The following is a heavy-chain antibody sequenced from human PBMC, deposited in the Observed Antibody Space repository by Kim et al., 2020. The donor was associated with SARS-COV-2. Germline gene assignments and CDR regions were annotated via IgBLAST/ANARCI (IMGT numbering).Heavy chain of an antibody. Sequence: SETLSLTCAVSGGSISSGGYSWSWIRQPPGKGLEWIGYIYYSGSTYYNPSLKSRVTISVDRSKNQFSLKLSSVTAADTAVYYCARCDDYSFDPWGQGTLVTVSS. D-gene: IGHD2-21*01. V-gene: IGHV4-30-2*01. J-gene: IGHJ5*02. CDR2: IYYSGST. CDR3: ARCDDYSFDP. CDR1: GGSISSGGYS.